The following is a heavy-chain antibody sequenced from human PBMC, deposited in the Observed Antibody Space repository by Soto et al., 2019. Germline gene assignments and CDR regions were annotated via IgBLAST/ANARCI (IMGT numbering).Heavy chain of an antibody. CDR3: ARGVGATHFGY. V-gene: IGHV4-61*01. CDR2: IYHSGST. Sequence: PSETLSLTCTVSGGSVSSGSSYWSWIRQSPGKGLEWIGYIYHSGSTTYNPSLKSRVTISVDTSKNQFSLKLSSVTAADTAVYYCARGVGATHFGYWGQGTLVTVS. D-gene: IGHD1-26*01. CDR1: GGSVSSGSSY. J-gene: IGHJ4*02.